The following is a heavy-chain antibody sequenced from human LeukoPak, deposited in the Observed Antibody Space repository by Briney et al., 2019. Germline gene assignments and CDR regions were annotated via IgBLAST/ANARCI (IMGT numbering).Heavy chain of an antibody. J-gene: IGHJ4*02. D-gene: IGHD6-19*01. CDR2: IKSKTDGGTA. Sequence: GGSLRLPCAASGFTFNNAWMSWVRQAPGKGLEWVGRIKSKTDGGTADHAAPVKGRFTISRDDSENTLYLQMNGLKTEDTAMYYCTTLAVAGGGQGTLVTVSS. V-gene: IGHV3-15*01. CDR3: TTLAVAG. CDR1: GFTFNNAW.